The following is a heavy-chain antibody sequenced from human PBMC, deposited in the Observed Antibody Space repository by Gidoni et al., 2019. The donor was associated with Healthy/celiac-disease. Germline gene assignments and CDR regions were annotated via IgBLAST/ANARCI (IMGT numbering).Heavy chain of an antibody. V-gene: IGHV3-23*01. CDR3: AKTQGQLYYYYGMDV. CDR1: GFTFSSYG. CDR2: ISGSGGST. D-gene: IGHD6-13*01. J-gene: IGHJ6*02. Sequence: EVQLLASGGGLVQPGGSLRLSCAAPGFTFSSYGMSWVRQAPGKGMEWGSVISGSGGSTYSADSVKGRFTISRDNSKNTLYLQMNSLRAEDTAVYYCAKTQGQLYYYYGMDVWGQGTTVTVSS.